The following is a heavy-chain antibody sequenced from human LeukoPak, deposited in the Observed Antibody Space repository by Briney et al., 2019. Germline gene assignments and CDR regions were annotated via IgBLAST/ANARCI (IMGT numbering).Heavy chain of an antibody. Sequence: ASVKVSCKASGYTFTSYYMHWVRQAPGQGLEWMGRISPNSGGTNYAQKFQGRVTMTTDMSINTAYMELSSLGSDDTAVYYCARVDQGISGREWFDPWGQGTLVTVSS. CDR3: ARVDQGISGREWFDP. V-gene: IGHV1-2*06. CDR1: GYTFTSYY. D-gene: IGHD2-15*01. CDR2: ISPNSGGT. J-gene: IGHJ5*02.